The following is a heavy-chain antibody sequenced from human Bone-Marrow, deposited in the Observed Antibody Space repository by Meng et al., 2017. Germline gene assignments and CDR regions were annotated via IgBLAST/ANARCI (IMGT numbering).Heavy chain of an antibody. J-gene: IGHJ4*02. Sequence: GESLKISCAASGFTFSSYWMSWVRQAPGKGLEWVANIKQDGSEKYYVDSVKGRFTISRDNAKNSLYLQMNSLRAEDTAVYYCAREDSSGWSYFDYWGQGTLVTVSS. CDR3: AREDSSGWSYFDY. D-gene: IGHD6-19*01. CDR1: GFTFSSYW. CDR2: IKQDGSEK. V-gene: IGHV3-7*01.